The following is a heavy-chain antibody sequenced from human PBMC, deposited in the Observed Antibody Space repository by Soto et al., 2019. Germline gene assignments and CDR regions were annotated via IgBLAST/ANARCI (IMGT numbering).Heavy chain of an antibody. Sequence: EVQLLESGGGLVQPGGSLRLSCAASGFTFSSFAMNWVRQAPGKGLEWVSGITGGGDSTFYADSVKGRFTISRVQSKNTVYLQRNSLRAEDTAVYYCVKKIAGTTTSGAYWYFDLWGRGTLVTVSS. J-gene: IGHJ2*01. CDR1: GFTFSSFA. CDR3: VKKIAGTTTSGAYWYFDL. CDR2: ITGGGDST. D-gene: IGHD1-26*01. V-gene: IGHV3-23*01.